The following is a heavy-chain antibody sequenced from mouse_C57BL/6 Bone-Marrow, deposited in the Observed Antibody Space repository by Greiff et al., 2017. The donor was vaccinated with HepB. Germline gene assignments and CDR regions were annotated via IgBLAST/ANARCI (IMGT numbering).Heavy chain of an antibody. CDR3: ARQEFYYGSSWHWYFDV. Sequence: QVQLQQSGAELMKPGASVKLSCKATGYTFTGYWIEWVKQRPGHGLEWIGEILPGSGSTNYNEKFKGKATSTADTSSNTAYMQLSSLTTEDSAIYYCARQEFYYGSSWHWYFDVWGTGTTVTVSS. CDR1: GYTFTGYW. D-gene: IGHD1-1*01. J-gene: IGHJ1*03. CDR2: ILPGSGST. V-gene: IGHV1-9*01.